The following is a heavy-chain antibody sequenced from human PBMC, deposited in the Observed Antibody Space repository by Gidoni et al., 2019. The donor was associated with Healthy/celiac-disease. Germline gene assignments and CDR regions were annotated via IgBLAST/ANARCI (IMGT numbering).Heavy chain of an antibody. CDR3: ARTSWSGPRNWFDP. J-gene: IGHJ5*02. V-gene: IGHV3-48*02. CDR2: ISSSSSTI. CDR1: GFHFSSYS. D-gene: IGHD3-3*01. Sequence: EVQLVESGGGLVQPGGSLRLSCAASGFHFSSYSMNWVRQAPGKGLEWVSYISSSSSTIYYADSVKGRFTISRDNAKNSLYLQMNSLRDEDTAVYYCARTSWSGPRNWFDPWGQGTLVTVSS.